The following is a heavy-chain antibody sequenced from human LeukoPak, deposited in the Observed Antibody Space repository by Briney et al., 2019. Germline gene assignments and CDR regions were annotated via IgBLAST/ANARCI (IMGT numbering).Heavy chain of an antibody. Sequence: GGSLRLSCAASGFTFSSYSMNWVRQAPGKGLEWVSSISSGSSYIYYGDSVKGRFTISRDNAENSLYLQMNSLRVEDTAVYYCARVPGPDYYDSSGDYWGQGTLVTVSS. D-gene: IGHD3-22*01. CDR3: ARVPGPDYYDSSGDY. J-gene: IGHJ4*02. CDR2: ISSGSSYI. V-gene: IGHV3-21*01. CDR1: GFTFSSYS.